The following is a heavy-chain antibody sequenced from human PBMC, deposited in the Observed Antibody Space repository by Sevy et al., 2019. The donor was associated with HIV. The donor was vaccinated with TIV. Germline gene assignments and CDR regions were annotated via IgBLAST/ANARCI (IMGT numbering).Heavy chain of an antibody. D-gene: IGHD3-3*01. Sequence: SETLSLTCTVSGGSISSYYWSWIRQPAGKGLEWIGRIYTSGSTNYNPRLKSRVTMSVDTSKNQFSLKLSSVTAADTAVYYCARGITYYDFWSGYWGGGMDVWGQGTTVTVSS. V-gene: IGHV4-4*07. CDR2: IYTSGST. CDR3: ARGITYYDFWSGYWGGGMDV. J-gene: IGHJ6*02. CDR1: GGSISSYY.